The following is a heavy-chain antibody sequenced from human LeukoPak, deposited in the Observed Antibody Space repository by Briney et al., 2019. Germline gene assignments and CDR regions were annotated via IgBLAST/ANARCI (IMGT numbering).Heavy chain of an antibody. Sequence: GGSLRLSCAASGFTFSSYGMHWVRQAPGKGLEWVAVISYDGSNKYYADSVKGRFTISRDNSKNTLYLQMNSLRAEDTAVYYCARDPQWQYYYYMDVWGKGTTVTVSS. CDR2: ISYDGSNK. CDR3: ARDPQWQYYYYMDV. V-gene: IGHV3-30*03. D-gene: IGHD6-19*01. CDR1: GFTFSSYG. J-gene: IGHJ6*03.